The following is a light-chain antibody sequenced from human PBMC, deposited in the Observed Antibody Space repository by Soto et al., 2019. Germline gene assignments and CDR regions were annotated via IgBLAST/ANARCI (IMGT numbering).Light chain of an antibody. CDR1: QGISNY. Sequence: DIQMTQSPSSLSASVGDRVTITCRASQGISNYVAWFQQKPGKAPKSLIYAASSLRSGVSSKFTGSGSGTDFTLTISNLQPEDSATYYCQHYNTYPITFGQGTRLEI. CDR3: QHYNTYPIT. J-gene: IGKJ5*01. CDR2: AAS. V-gene: IGKV1-16*02.